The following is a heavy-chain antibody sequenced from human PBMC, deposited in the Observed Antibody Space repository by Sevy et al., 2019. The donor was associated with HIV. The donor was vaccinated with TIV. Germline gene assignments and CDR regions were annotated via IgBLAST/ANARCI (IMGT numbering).Heavy chain of an antibody. J-gene: IGHJ6*02. V-gene: IGHV4-4*07. CDR3: ARSPPNYYDSSERYYGMDV. CDR2: IYTSGST. CDR1: GGSISSYY. D-gene: IGHD3-22*01. Sequence: SETLSLTCTVSGGSISSYYWSWIRQPAGKGLEWIGRIYTSGSTNYNPSLKSRVTMSVDTSKNQFSLKLSSVTGADTAVYYCARSPPNYYDSSERYYGMDVWGQGTTVTVSS.